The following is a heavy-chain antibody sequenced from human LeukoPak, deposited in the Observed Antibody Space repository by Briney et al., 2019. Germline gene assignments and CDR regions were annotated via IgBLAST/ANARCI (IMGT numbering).Heavy chain of an antibody. Sequence: SETLSLTCTVSGGSMSPYHWGWIRQPPGKGLEWTGYIYYSGSTNYNPSLKSRVTISVDTSKNQFSLKLSSVTAADTAMYYCAIAVSGRFDYWGQGTLVTVSS. CDR3: AIAVSGRFDY. CDR2: IYYSGST. D-gene: IGHD6-19*01. CDR1: GGSMSPYH. J-gene: IGHJ4*02. V-gene: IGHV4-59*08.